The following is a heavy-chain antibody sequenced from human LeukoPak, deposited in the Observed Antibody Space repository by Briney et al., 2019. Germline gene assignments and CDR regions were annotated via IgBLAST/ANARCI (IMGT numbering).Heavy chain of an antibody. CDR2: ISSSGSII. CDR3: ARVLGDIVLVPATYYMDV. D-gene: IGHD2-2*01. J-gene: IGHJ6*03. V-gene: IGHV3-11*01. Sequence: SGGSLRLSCAASGFTFSDYYMSWIRQAPGKGLEWVSYISSSGSIIYYADSVKGRFTISRDNAKNSLYLQMNSLRAEDTAVYYCARVLGDIVLVPATYYMDVWGKGTTVTVSS. CDR1: GFTFSDYY.